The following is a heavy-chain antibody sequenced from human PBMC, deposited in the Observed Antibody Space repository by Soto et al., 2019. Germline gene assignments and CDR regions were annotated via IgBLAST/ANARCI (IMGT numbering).Heavy chain of an antibody. V-gene: IGHV1-2*02. D-gene: IGHD5-12*01. Sequence: RASVKVSCKASGYTFTGYYMHWVRQAPGQGLEWMGWINPNSGGTNYAQKFQGRVTMTRDTSISTAYMELSRLRSDDTAVYYCARGPPSYYSGYDLNWFDPWGQGTLVTSPQ. J-gene: IGHJ5*02. CDR3: ARGPPSYYSGYDLNWFDP. CDR2: INPNSGGT. CDR1: GYTFTGYY.